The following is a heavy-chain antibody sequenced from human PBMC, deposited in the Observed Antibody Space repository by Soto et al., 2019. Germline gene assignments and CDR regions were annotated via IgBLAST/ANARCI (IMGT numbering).Heavy chain of an antibody. CDR1: GFTFSSYG. CDR2: ISHSGNT. Sequence: PGGSLRLSCAVSGFTFSSYGMRWVRKAPGQGLEWVSSISHSGNTYYSDSVKGRFTISRDNSKNTLYLQMDSLRAEDTATYYCAKLLHNSHYNVMDVWGRGTTVTVSS. D-gene: IGHD1-1*01. V-gene: IGHV3-23*01. CDR3: AKLLHNSHYNVMDV. J-gene: IGHJ6*02.